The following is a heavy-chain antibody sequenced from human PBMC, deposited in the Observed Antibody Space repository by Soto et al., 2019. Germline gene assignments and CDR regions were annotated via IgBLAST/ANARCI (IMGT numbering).Heavy chain of an antibody. CDR2: INAGNGNT. Sequence: QVQLVQSGAEVKKPGASVKVSCKASGYTFTSYAMHWVRQAPGQRLEWMGWINAGNGNTKYSQKFQGRVTITRDTSASTAYMELSSLRSEDTAVYYCARDASLLAWIYCTNGVCYTPYFDYWGQGTLVTVSS. CDR3: ARDASLLAWIYCTNGVCYTPYFDY. V-gene: IGHV1-3*01. D-gene: IGHD2-8*01. CDR1: GYTFTSYA. J-gene: IGHJ4*02.